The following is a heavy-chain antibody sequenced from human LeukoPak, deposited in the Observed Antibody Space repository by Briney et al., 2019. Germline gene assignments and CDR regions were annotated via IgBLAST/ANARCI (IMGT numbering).Heavy chain of an antibody. D-gene: IGHD1-1*01. J-gene: IGHJ5*01. V-gene: IGHV4-39*02. CDR1: GASISSSIHY. CDR3: ARVTTGSTTLDS. Sequence: PSETLSLTCAVSGASISSSIHYWGWVRQPPGKGLEWIGSVYYSGGTYYNPSLESRLTISVDTSNNRFSLKSKSVTAADTAVFYCARVTTGSTTLDSWGQGILVTVSS. CDR2: VYYSGGT.